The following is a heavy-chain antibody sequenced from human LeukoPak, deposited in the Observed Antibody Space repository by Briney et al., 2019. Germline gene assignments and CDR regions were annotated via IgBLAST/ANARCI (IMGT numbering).Heavy chain of an antibody. V-gene: IGHV3-23*01. CDR3: AKDDYYDSSGYYYPYYYGMDV. D-gene: IGHD3-22*01. J-gene: IGHJ6*02. CDR2: ISGSGGST. Sequence: GGSLRLSCAASGFTFSSYAMSWVRQAPGKGLEWVSAISGSGGSTYYADSVKGRFTISRDNSKNTPYLQMNSLRAEDTAVYYCAKDDYYDSSGYYYPYYYGMDVWGQGTTVTVSS. CDR1: GFTFSSYA.